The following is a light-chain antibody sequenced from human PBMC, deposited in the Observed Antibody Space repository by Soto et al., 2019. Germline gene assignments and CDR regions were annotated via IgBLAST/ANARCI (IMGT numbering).Light chain of an antibody. CDR1: SSDVGGYNY. V-gene: IGLV2-8*01. CDR2: EVS. Sequence: QSALTQPPSASGSPGQSVTISCTGASSDVGGYNYVSWYQHHPGKAPKLMIYEVSKRPSGVPDRFSGSKSGNTASLTVSGRQAEDEADYYCSSYGGSNNLVFGGGTKLTVL. J-gene: IGLJ2*01. CDR3: SSYGGSNNLV.